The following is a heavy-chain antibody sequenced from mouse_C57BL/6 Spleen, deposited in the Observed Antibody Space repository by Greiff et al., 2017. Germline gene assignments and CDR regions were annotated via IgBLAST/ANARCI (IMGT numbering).Heavy chain of an antibody. Sequence: QVQLQQSGAELMKPGASVKISCKATGYTFTGYWIEWVKQRPGHGLEWIGEILPGSGSTNYNEKFKGKATFTADTSSNTAYMQLSSLTTDDSAIYYCARSSPYGSSSHWYFDVWGTGTTVTVSS. J-gene: IGHJ1*03. V-gene: IGHV1-9*01. CDR2: ILPGSGST. CDR1: GYTFTGYW. D-gene: IGHD1-1*01. CDR3: ARSSPYGSSSHWYFDV.